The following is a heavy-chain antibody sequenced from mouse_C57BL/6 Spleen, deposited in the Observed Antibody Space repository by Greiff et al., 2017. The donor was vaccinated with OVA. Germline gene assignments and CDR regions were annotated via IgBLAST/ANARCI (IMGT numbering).Heavy chain of an antibody. CDR3: ALNWDVGSYWYFDV. CDR1: GYTFTSYW. J-gene: IGHJ1*03. V-gene: IGHV1-74*01. Sequence: QVQLQQPGAELVKPGASVKVSCKASGYTFTSYWMHWVKQRPGQGLEWIGRIHPSDSDTNYNQKFKGKATLTVDKSSSTAYMQLSSLTSEDSAVYYCALNWDVGSYWYFDVWGTGTTVTVSS. D-gene: IGHD4-1*01. CDR2: IHPSDSDT.